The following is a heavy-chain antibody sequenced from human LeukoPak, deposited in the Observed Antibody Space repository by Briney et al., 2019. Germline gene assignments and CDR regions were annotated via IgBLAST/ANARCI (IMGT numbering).Heavy chain of an antibody. Sequence: ASVKVSCKASGYSFTSYYIHWVRQAPGQGLEWVGLIKPSSGSTSSAQKFQGRVTMTRDTSTSTVYMELSSLRSEDTAMYYCARVPDFCGSGACFLDFWGQGTLVTVSS. CDR3: ARVPDFCGSGACFLDF. CDR2: IKPSSGST. V-gene: IGHV1-46*01. J-gene: IGHJ4*02. D-gene: IGHD3-16*01. CDR1: GYSFTSYY.